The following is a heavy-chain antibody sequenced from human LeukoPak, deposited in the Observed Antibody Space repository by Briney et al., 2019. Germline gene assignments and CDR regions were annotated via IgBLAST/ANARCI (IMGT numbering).Heavy chain of an antibody. J-gene: IGHJ4*02. CDR2: IYYSGST. CDR1: GGSFSGYY. D-gene: IGHD5-18*01. V-gene: IGHV4-59*08. Sequence: SETLSLTCAVYGGSFSGYYWSWIRQPPGKGLEWIGYIYYSGSTNYNPSLKSRVTISVDTSKNQFSLKLSSVTAADTAVYYCARLGGYSRPFDYWGQGTLVTVSS. CDR3: ARLGGYSRPFDY.